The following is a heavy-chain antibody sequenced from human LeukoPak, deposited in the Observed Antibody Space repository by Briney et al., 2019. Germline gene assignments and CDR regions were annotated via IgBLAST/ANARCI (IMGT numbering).Heavy chain of an antibody. D-gene: IGHD4-23*01. CDR1: GFTFGSYA. Sequence: GGSLRLSWAASGFTFGSYAMHWVRQAPGKGLGWVAVIPYVGSNKYYEASVKGRFTISRESSKNTLQLQMNSLRAEEMGVYYCAKDTVGAFDIWHRGTMVSVSS. V-gene: IGHV3-30*18. CDR2: IPYVGSNK. J-gene: IGHJ3*02. CDR3: AKDTVGAFDI.